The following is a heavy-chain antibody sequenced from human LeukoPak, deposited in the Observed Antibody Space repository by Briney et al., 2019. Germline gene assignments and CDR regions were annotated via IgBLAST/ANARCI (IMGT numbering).Heavy chain of an antibody. Sequence: KPSETLSLTCAVYGGSFSSYYWGWIRQPPGKGLEWIGSIYYSGSTYYNPSLKSRVTISVDTSKNQFPLKLSSVTAADTAVYYCASSDPYYDILTGYYLVYWGQGTLVTVSS. CDR2: IYYSGST. J-gene: IGHJ4*02. CDR3: ASSDPYYDILTGYYLVY. D-gene: IGHD3-9*01. CDR1: GGSFSSYY. V-gene: IGHV4-39*01.